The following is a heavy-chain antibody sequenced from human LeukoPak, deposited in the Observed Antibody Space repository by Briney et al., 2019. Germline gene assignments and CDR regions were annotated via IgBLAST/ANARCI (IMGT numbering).Heavy chain of an antibody. CDR2: IKQDGSEK. J-gene: IGHJ4*02. D-gene: IGHD2-21*02. V-gene: IGHV3-7*01. CDR3: ARGAIAYCGGDCPSDY. Sequence: GGSLRLSCAASGFTFSIYWMSGVRQAPGKGLEGVANIKQDGSEKYYVDSVKGRFTISRDNAKNSLYLQMNSLRAEDTAVYYCARGAIAYCGGDCPSDYWGQGTLVTVSS. CDR1: GFTFSIYW.